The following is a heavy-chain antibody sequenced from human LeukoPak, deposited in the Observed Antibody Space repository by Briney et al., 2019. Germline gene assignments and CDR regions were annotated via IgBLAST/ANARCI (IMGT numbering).Heavy chain of an antibody. CDR3: ARIRSSLAARSPLDY. Sequence: SGPALVKPTQTLTLTCTFSGFSLSTSGMCVSWIRQPPGKALEWLARIDWDDDKYYSTSLKTRLTISKDTSKNQVVLTMTNMDPVDTATYYCARIRSSLAARSPLDYWGQGTLVTVSS. D-gene: IGHD6-6*01. CDR2: IDWDDDK. CDR1: GFSLSTSGMC. J-gene: IGHJ4*02. V-gene: IGHV2-70*11.